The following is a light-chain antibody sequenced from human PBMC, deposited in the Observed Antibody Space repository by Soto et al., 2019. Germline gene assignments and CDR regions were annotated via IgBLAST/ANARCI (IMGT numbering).Light chain of an antibody. CDR2: TAS. Sequence: DIQITQSPSTLSASVGDTVTITCRASQTISRWLAWYQQKPGKAPRLLIYTASTSESGDPSRFSASGSGTEFTLTISSLPPDDLATYYCQQYNTYWTFSQGTKVDIK. V-gene: IGKV1-5*01. J-gene: IGKJ1*01. CDR3: QQYNTYWT. CDR1: QTISRW.